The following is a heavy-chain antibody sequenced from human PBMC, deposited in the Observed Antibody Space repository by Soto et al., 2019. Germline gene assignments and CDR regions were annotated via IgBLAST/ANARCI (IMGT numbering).Heavy chain of an antibody. Sequence: SQTPSLTCSIPRDSVSSYTSTLKWIRQSPSRGLEWLGRKYYKSKWDNEYAISVKKRKNNKPKTSNNQLSLQLNSVISVDTAVYYCVRLIGSSWLDSWGQGTLVTVSS. CDR2: KYYKSKWDN. J-gene: IGHJ5*01. CDR1: RDSVSSYTST. CDR3: VRLIGSSWLDS. D-gene: IGHD6-13*01. V-gene: IGHV6-1*01.